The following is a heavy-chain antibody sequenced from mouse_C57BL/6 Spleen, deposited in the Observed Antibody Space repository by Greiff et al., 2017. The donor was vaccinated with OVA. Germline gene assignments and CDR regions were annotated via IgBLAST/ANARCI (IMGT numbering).Heavy chain of an antibody. D-gene: IGHD2-4*01. V-gene: IGHV1-64*01. CDR3: AALYYYDVGYFDF. CDR2: IHPNSGST. J-gene: IGHJ1*03. Sequence: QVQLQQPGAELVKPGASVKLSCKASGYTFTSYWMHWVKPRPGQGLEWIGMIHPNSGSTNYNEKFKSKATLTVDKSSSTAYMQLSSLTSEDSAVYYCAALYYYDVGYFDFWGTGTTVTVSS. CDR1: GYTFTSYW.